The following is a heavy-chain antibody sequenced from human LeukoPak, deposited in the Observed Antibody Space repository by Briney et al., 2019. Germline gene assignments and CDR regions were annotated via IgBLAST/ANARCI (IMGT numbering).Heavy chain of an antibody. V-gene: IGHV3-30*02. Sequence: PGGSLRLSCAASGFTFSSYGMHWVRQAPGKGLEWVAFIRYDGSNKYYADSVKGRFTISRDNSKNTLYLQMNSLRAEDTAVYYCARDGWDLPRGYFDYWGQGALVTVSS. J-gene: IGHJ4*02. CDR3: ARDGWDLPRGYFDY. CDR2: IRYDGSNK. CDR1: GFTFSSYG. D-gene: IGHD2-15*01.